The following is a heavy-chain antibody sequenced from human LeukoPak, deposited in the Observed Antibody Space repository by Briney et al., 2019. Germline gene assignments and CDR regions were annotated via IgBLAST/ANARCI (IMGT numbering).Heavy chain of an antibody. Sequence: EESLKISCKVSGYSFTSYCIGWGRQMPGKGLEWRGSIYPGDSGSTYSPSFQGQVTISVDKSINTAYLQWSSLQASDTAMYYCGMSGDRVPLQDDVFDVWGQGTMVTVST. D-gene: IGHD1-26*01. CDR3: GMSGDRVPLQDDVFDV. CDR1: GYSFTSYC. J-gene: IGHJ3*01. V-gene: IGHV5-51*01. CDR2: IYPGDSGS.